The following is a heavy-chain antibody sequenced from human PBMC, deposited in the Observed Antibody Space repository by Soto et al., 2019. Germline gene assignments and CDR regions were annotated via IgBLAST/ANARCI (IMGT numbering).Heavy chain of an antibody. Sequence: QVQLVQSGAEVKKPGSSVKVSCKASGGIFSTYAISWLRQAPGQGLEWMGGIIPLFGTPNYAQRFQGRVTITADESTSTAYMELSRLRSEDTAVYYCARDRDDYGSGNYYNRPDFWGQGTLVTVSS. V-gene: IGHV1-69*01. CDR2: IIPLFGTP. J-gene: IGHJ4*02. CDR1: GGIFSTYA. CDR3: ARDRDDYGSGNYYNRPDF. D-gene: IGHD3-10*01.